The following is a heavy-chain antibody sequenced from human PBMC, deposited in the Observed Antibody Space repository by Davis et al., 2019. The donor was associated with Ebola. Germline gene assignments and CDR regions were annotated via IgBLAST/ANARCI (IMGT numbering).Heavy chain of an antibody. CDR2: IGAAGDT. CDR3: ARAGFGSTWFDC. CDR1: GFTFRSHD. J-gene: IGHJ5*01. V-gene: IGHV3-13*01. D-gene: IGHD6-13*01. Sequence: GESLKISCAASGFTFRSHDTHWVRHATGKGLEWVSAIGAAGDTYYPVSVKGRFTISRENAKNSLYLQMNSLRAEDTAVYYCARAGFGSTWFDCWGQGILVTVSS.